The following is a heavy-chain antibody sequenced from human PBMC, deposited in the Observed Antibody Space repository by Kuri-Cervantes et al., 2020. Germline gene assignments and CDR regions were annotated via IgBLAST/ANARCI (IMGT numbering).Heavy chain of an antibody. D-gene: IGHD6-13*01. J-gene: IGHJ5*02. Sequence: SCNVSGGSISSDDYYWTWIRQPPGKGLEWIGYIYYSGTTYYNASLKSRVIISLDTSKNQFSLKLSSVTAADTAVYYCSRGAYISRRNGVDPWGERTLVTVSS. V-gene: IGHV4-30-4*01. CDR2: IYYSGTT. CDR1: GGSISSDDYY. CDR3: SRGAYISRRNGVDP.